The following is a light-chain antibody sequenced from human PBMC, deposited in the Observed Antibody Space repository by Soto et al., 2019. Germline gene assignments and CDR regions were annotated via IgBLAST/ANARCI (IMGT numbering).Light chain of an antibody. J-gene: IGKJ2*01. V-gene: IGKV3-15*01. Sequence: EIVMTQSPATPSVSPGERATLSCRASQSVSSNLAWYQQKPGQAPRLLIYGASTRATGIPARFSGSGSGTEFTLTISSLQSEDFAVYYCQQYNNWPLLTFGQGTKLEIK. CDR3: QQYNNWPLLT. CDR1: QSVSSN. CDR2: GAS.